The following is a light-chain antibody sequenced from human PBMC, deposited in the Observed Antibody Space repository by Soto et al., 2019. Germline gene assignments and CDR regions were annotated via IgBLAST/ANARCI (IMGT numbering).Light chain of an antibody. CDR2: ANN. Sequence: QPVLTQPPSVSGAPGQRVTISCTGSSSNIGAGYDVQWYQQLPGTAPKLLIYANNNRPSGVPDRFSGSKSGTSASLAITGLQAEDEADYYCQSYDSNLSGSALGGGTQLTVL. J-gene: IGLJ2*01. V-gene: IGLV1-40*01. CDR1: SSNIGAGYD. CDR3: QSYDSNLSGSA.